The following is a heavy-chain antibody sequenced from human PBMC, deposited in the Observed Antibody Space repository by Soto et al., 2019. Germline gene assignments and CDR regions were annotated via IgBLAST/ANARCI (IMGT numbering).Heavy chain of an antibody. V-gene: IGHV1-58*01. CDR1: GFTFTSSA. Sequence: ASVKVSCKASGFTFTSSAVQWVRQARGQRLEWIGWIVVGSGNTNYAQKFQERVTITRDMSTSTAYMELSSLRSEDTAVYYCAKCGYDSSGRLLRYFQHWGQGTQVTVSS. J-gene: IGHJ1*01. D-gene: IGHD3-22*01. CDR3: AKCGYDSSGRLLRYFQH. CDR2: IVVGSGNT.